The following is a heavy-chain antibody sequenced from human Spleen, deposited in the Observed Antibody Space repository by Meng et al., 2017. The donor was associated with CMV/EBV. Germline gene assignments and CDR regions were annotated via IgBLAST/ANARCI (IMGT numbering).Heavy chain of an antibody. Sequence: ASVKVSCKASGYTFTGYYLHWVRQAPGQGLEWMGWINPNSGGTNYAQKFQGRVTMTRDTSITTAYMELSRLRSDDTAVYYCGRTQLPAHTGSYRCYFYYAMDVWGQGTTVTVSS. J-gene: IGHJ6*02. D-gene: IGHD1-26*01. CDR2: INPNSGGT. CDR3: GRTQLPAHTGSYRCYFYYAMDV. CDR1: GYTFTGYY. V-gene: IGHV1-2*02.